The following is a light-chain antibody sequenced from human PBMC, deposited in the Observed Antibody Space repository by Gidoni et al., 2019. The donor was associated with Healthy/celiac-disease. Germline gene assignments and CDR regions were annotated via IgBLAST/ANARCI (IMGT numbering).Light chain of an antibody. Sequence: AIRMTQSPSSFSASTGDRVTITCRASQGISSYLAWYQQKPGKAPKLLIYAASTLQSGVPSRSSGSGSGTDCTITISCLQSEDFATDYCQQYYSYPWTFGQGTKVEIK. CDR3: QQYYSYPWT. J-gene: IGKJ1*01. V-gene: IGKV1-8*01. CDR2: AAS. CDR1: QGISSY.